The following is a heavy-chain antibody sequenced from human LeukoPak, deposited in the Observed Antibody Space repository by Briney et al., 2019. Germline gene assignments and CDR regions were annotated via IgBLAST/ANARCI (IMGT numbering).Heavy chain of an antibody. CDR3: ARPGIPAAIDSWFDP. J-gene: IGHJ5*02. CDR1: GGSISSSNYY. D-gene: IGHD6-13*01. CDR2: IYCSGST. V-gene: IGHV4-39*01. Sequence: SDTLSLTCTVSGGSISSSNYYWGWIRQPPGKGLEWIGRIYCSGSTYYNPSLKSRVTISVDTSKNQFSLKLSSVTAADTAVYYCARPGIPAAIDSWFDPWGQGTLVT.